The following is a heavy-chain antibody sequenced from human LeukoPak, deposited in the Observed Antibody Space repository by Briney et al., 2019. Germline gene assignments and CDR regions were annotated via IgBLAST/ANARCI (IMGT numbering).Heavy chain of an antibody. Sequence: GRSLRLSCAASGFTFSSYGMHWVRQAPGKGLEWVAIISYDGSNKYYADSVKGRFTISRDNPKNTLYLQMNSLRAEDTAVYYCAKDEYDYVWGSYRSPDYWGQGTLVTVSS. CDR1: GFTFSSYG. J-gene: IGHJ4*02. D-gene: IGHD3-16*02. CDR3: AKDEYDYVWGSYRSPDY. V-gene: IGHV3-30*18. CDR2: ISYDGSNK.